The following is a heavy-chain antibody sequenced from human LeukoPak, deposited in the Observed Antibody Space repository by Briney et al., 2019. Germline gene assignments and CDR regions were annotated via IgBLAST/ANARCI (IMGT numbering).Heavy chain of an antibody. V-gene: IGHV4-30-2*01. CDR2: IYHSGTT. D-gene: IGHD6-13*01. CDR1: GGSISSGGYS. Sequence: SQTLSLTCAVSGGSISSGGYSWHWIRQPRGRGLEWIVYIYHSGTTYYNPSLKSRITISVDRSKNQFSLKLSSVTAADTAVYYCARDQSSSWYWFDPWGQGTLVTVSS. J-gene: IGHJ5*02. CDR3: ARDQSSSWYWFDP.